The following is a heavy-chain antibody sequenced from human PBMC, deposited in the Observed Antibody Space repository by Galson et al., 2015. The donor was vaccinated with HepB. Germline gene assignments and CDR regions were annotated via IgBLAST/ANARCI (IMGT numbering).Heavy chain of an antibody. J-gene: IGHJ6*03. CDR1: GFTFDDYA. D-gene: IGHD4-23*01. CDR3: AKDTHGGNSGGGYYMDV. Sequence: SLRLSCAASGFTFDDYAMHWVRQAPGKGLEWVSGISWNSGSIGYADSVKGRFTISRDNAKNSLYLQMNSLRAEDTALYYCAKDTHGGNSGGGYYMDVWGEGTTVTVSS. CDR2: ISWNSGSI. V-gene: IGHV3-9*01.